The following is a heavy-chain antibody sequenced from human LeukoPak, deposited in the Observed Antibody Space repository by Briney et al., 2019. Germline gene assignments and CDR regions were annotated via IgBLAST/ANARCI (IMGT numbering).Heavy chain of an antibody. CDR3: AKARAYGSGSPPVD. CDR1: GFTFDDYT. V-gene: IGHV3-43*01. J-gene: IGHJ6*04. D-gene: IGHD3-10*01. Sequence: GGSLRLSCAASGFTFDDYTMHWVRQAPGKGLEWVSLISWDGGSTYYADSVKGRFTISRDNSKNSLYLQMNSLRTEDTALYYCAKARAYGSGSPPVDWGKGTTVTVSP. CDR2: ISWDGGST.